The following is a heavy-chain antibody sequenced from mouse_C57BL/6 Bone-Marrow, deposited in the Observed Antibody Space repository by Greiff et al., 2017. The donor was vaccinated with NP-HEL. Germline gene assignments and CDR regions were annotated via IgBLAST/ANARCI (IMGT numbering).Heavy chain of an antibody. CDR1: GYTFTTYW. J-gene: IGHJ3*01. V-gene: IGHV1-50*01. CDR2: IDPSDSYT. D-gene: IGHD1-1*01. CDR3: ARKAYYGRSYEFAY. Sequence: VQLQQPGAELVKPGASVELSCKASGYTFTTYWMQWVKQRPGQGLEWIGEIDPSDSYTKYNQKFKGKATLTVDTSSSTANMQLSSLTSEDSAVYYCARKAYYGRSYEFAYWGQGTLVTVSA.